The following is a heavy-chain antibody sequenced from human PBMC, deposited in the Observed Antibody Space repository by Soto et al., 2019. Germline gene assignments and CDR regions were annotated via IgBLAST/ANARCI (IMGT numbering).Heavy chain of an antibody. CDR3: ARAPLIAARPSWFDP. D-gene: IGHD6-6*01. J-gene: IGHJ5*02. Sequence: ASVTVSCTASNYTFTNYGVCWVRQAPGQGLEWMGWVSPSYGKTYYAHKLQGRVTMTADTSTGTLYMELRSLRSDDTAVYYCARAPLIAARPSWFDPWGQGTLVNVSS. CDR1: NYTFTNYG. V-gene: IGHV1-18*04. CDR2: VSPSYGKT.